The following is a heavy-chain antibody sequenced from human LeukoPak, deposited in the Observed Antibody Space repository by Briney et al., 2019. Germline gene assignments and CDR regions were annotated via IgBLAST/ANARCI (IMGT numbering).Heavy chain of an antibody. CDR1: GGSVSSGSYY. Sequence: SETLSLTCTVSGGSVSSGSYYWSWIRQPPGKGLEWIGYIYYSGSTNYNPSLKSRVTISVDTSKNQFSLKLSSVTAADTAVYYCARESATVVGGFDPWGQGTLVTVSS. J-gene: IGHJ5*02. D-gene: IGHD4-23*01. CDR2: IYYSGST. CDR3: ARESATVVGGFDP. V-gene: IGHV4-61*01.